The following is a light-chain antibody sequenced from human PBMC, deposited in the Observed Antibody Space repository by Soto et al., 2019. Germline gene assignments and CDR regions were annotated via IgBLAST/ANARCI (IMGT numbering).Light chain of an antibody. CDR3: CSFTSRTTRV. CDR2: DVS. CDR1: SSDVGGYEY. V-gene: IGLV2-14*01. Sequence: QSALTQPASVSGSPGQSITISCTGTSSDVGGYEYVSWYQQHPGKAPKLMIYDVSDRPSGVSYRFSGSKSGNTASLTISGLQAEDEADYYCCSFTSRTTRVFGGGTQLTVL. J-gene: IGLJ2*01.